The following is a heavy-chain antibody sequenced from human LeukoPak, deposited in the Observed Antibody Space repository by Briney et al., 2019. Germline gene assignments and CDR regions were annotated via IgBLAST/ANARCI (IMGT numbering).Heavy chain of an antibody. Sequence: PSETLSLTCTVSGGSINNNYWSWFRQSPGKGLEWIGYIYYNGNTNYNTSLESRVTISVDTSKNQIHLRLSSVTAADTAVYYCARGGWFQDYWGQGTLVTVSS. CDR3: ARGGWFQDY. CDR2: IYYNGNT. D-gene: IGHD6-19*01. CDR1: GGSINNNY. V-gene: IGHV4-59*01. J-gene: IGHJ4*02.